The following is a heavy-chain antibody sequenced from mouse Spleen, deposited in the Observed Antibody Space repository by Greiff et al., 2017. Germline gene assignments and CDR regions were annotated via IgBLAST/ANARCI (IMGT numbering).Heavy chain of an antibody. V-gene: IGHV1-64*01. Sequence: QVQLKQPGAELVKPGASVKLSCKASGYSFTSYWMHWVRQRPGQGLEWIGMIHPNSGSTNYNEKFKNKATLTVDKSSSTAYMQVSSLTSEDSAVYFCARWVGGYWGQGTTLTVSS. CDR2: IHPNSGST. CDR3: ARWVGGY. D-gene: IGHD1-1*01. CDR1: GYSFTSYW. J-gene: IGHJ2*01.